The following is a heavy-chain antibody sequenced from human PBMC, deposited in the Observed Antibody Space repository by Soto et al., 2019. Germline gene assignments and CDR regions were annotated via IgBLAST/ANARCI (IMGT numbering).Heavy chain of an antibody. Sequence: EVQLLESGGGLVQPGGSLRLSCAASGFTFSSYAMSWVRQAPGKGLEWVSAISGSGGSTYYADSVKGRFTISRDNSKNTLYLQMNSLRAEDTAVYYCAKDRGYCSSTSCWGFDYWGQGTLVPVSS. V-gene: IGHV3-23*01. CDR2: ISGSGGST. CDR3: AKDRGYCSSTSCWGFDY. CDR1: GFTFSSYA. D-gene: IGHD2-2*01. J-gene: IGHJ4*02.